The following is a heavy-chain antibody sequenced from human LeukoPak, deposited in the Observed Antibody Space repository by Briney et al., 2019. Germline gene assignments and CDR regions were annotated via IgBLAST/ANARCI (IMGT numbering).Heavy chain of an antibody. CDR2: IIPIFGTA. D-gene: IGHD3-22*01. Sequence: GASVKVSCKASGGTFSSYAISWVRQAPGQGLEWMGRIIPIFGTANYAQKFQGRATITTDESTSTAYMELSSLRSEDTAVYYCASRGSGYYFDEYFQHWGQGTLVTVSS. V-gene: IGHV1-69*05. J-gene: IGHJ1*01. CDR1: GGTFSSYA. CDR3: ASRGSGYYFDEYFQH.